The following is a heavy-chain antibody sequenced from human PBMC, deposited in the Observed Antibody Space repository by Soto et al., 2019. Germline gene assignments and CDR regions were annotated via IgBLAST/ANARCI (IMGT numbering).Heavy chain of an antibody. V-gene: IGHV1-69*06. J-gene: IGHJ4*02. Sequence: GASVKVSCKASGGTFSTFGVSWVRQAPGQGLEWMGGFIPMFDTAHYPPKFQGRLTITADKSTGTVYMELASLTSQDTAVYYCARVNGGNFAGWFDYSGPGPPLTVSS. CDR1: GGTFSTFG. CDR2: FIPMFDTA. CDR3: ARVNGGNFAGWFDY. D-gene: IGHD2-21*02.